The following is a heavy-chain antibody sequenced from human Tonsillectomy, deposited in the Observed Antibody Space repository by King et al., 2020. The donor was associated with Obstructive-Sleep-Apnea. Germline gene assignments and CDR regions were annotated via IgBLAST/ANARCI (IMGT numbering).Heavy chain of an antibody. CDR2: ISYDGKNK. CDR3: ARGLSTVWGFDY. V-gene: IGHV3-30*04. CDR1: GFTFSNYA. J-gene: IGHJ4*02. Sequence: VQLVEFGGGVVQPGRSLRLSCVASGFTFSNYAMHWVRQAPGKGLEWVAVISYDGKNKYSADSVKGRFTISRDNSKNTLYLQMNSLRAEDTAVYYCARGLSTVWGFDYWGQGILVTVSS. D-gene: IGHD4-17*01.